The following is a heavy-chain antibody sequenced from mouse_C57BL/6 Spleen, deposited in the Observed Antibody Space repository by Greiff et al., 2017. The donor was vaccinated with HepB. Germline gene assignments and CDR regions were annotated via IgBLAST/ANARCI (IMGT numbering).Heavy chain of an antibody. D-gene: IGHD1-1*01. CDR2: INPNNGGT. J-gene: IGHJ2*01. Sequence: EVQLQQSGPELVKPGASVKISCKASGYTFTDYYMNWVKQSHGKSLEWIGDINPNNGGTSYNQKFKGKATLTVDKSSSTAYMELRSLTSEDSAVYYCAREKSSSLDYWGQGTTLTVSS. V-gene: IGHV1-26*01. CDR3: AREKSSSLDY. CDR1: GYTFTDYY.